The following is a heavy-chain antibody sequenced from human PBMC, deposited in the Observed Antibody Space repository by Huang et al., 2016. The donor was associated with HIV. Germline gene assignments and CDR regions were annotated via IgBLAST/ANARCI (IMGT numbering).Heavy chain of an antibody. V-gene: IGHV3-30-3*01. D-gene: IGHD5-12*01. CDR2: ISYDGSNK. CDR1: RFTFSNYA. Sequence: QVQLVESGGGVVKPGRSLRLSCAASRFTFSNYAMHWVRQAQGKGLEWVAVISYDGSNKYYADSVKGRFTISRDNSKNTLYLQMNSLRAEDTAVYYCARDLWLRDLYYYYYMDVWGKGTTVTVSS. CDR3: ARDLWLRDLYYYYYMDV. J-gene: IGHJ6*03.